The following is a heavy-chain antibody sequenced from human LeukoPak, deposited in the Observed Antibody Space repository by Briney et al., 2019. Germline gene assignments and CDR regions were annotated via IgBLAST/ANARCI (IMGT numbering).Heavy chain of an antibody. CDR1: GFTFSSYG. D-gene: IGHD4-17*01. Sequence: PGRSLRLSCAASGFTFSSYGMHWVRQAPGKGLEWVAVIWYDGSNKYYADSVKGRFTISRDNSKNTLYLQMNSLRAEDTAVYYCAKEKSDYGDYFGDAFDIWGQGTMVTVSS. J-gene: IGHJ3*02. V-gene: IGHV3-33*06. CDR3: AKEKSDYGDYFGDAFDI. CDR2: IWYDGSNK.